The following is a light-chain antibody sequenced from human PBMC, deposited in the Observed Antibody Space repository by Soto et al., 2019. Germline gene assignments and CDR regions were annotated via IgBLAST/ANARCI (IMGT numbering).Light chain of an antibody. V-gene: IGLV2-8*01. CDR3: SSYAGSTVV. CDR2: EVS. J-gene: IGLJ1*01. Sequence: QSVLTQPPSASGSPGQSVTISCNGTSSDVGGYNYVSWYQQHPGKAPKLMIYEVSKRPSGVPDRFSGSKSGNTASLTVSGLQAEDEADYYCSSYAGSTVVFGTGTKLTVL. CDR1: SSDVGGYNY.